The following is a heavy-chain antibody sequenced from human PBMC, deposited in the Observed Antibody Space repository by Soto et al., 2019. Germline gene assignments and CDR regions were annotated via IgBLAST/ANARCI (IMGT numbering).Heavy chain of an antibody. V-gene: IGHV1-69*13. CDR1: GDVFRSYG. Sequence: SVKVSCKASGDVFRSYGIHWPRRASGQGLEWMAGIIPISGTANSAQKSRGRVAITADESTDTVYMELRRVSAEDTAVYLCAIVRCYIGLCHRGDYGMDVWGQGTTVTVS. J-gene: IGHJ6*02. CDR3: AIVRCYIGLCHRGDYGMDV. D-gene: IGHD2-8*01. CDR2: IIPISGTA.